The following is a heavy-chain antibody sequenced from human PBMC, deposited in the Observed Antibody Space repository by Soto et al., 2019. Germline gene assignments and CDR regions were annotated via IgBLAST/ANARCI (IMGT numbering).Heavy chain of an antibody. D-gene: IGHD2-2*01. Sequence: ETLSLTCTVSGGSISSYYWSWIRQPPGKGLEWIGYIYYSGSTNYNPSLKSRVTISVDTSKNQFSLKLSSVTAADTAVYYCARAGRKYQQNYYYYGMDVWGQGTTVTVSS. CDR3: ARAGRKYQQNYYYYGMDV. CDR2: IYYSGST. V-gene: IGHV4-59*01. CDR1: GGSISSYY. J-gene: IGHJ6*02.